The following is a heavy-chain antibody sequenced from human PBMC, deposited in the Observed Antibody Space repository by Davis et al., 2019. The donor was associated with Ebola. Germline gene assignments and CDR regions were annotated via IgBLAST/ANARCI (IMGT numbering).Heavy chain of an antibody. V-gene: IGHV3-15*01. CDR1: GFTLTNAW. Sequence: PGGSLRLSCAASGFTLTNAWMSWVRQAPGKGLEWVGRMKGKTDGWTTHYAAPAKGRFTISRDDSKNTVFLQMNSLRAEDAAIYYCTKRPISGPRGDFYFDYWGQGTLVTVSS. J-gene: IGHJ4*02. D-gene: IGHD2-2*02. CDR2: MKGKTDGWTT. CDR3: TKRPISGPRGDFYFDY.